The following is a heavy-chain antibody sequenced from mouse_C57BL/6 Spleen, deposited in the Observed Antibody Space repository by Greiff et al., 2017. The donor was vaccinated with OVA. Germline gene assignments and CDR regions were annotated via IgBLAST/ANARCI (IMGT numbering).Heavy chain of an antibody. V-gene: IGHV1-64*01. CDR3: ARRGYDYDEAMDY. J-gene: IGHJ4*01. CDR2: IHPNSGST. D-gene: IGHD2-4*01. Sequence: QVQLQQPGAELVKPGASVKLSCKASGSTFTSYWMHWVQQRPGQGLEWIGMIHPNSGSTNYNEKFKSKATLTVDKSSSTAYMQLSSLTSEDSAVYYCARRGYDYDEAMDYWGQGTSVTVSS. CDR1: GSTFTSYW.